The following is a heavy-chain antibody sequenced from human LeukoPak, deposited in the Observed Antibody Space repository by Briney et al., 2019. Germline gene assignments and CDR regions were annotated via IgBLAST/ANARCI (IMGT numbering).Heavy chain of an antibody. D-gene: IGHD5-12*01. CDR3: ARWYSGYEKHFDY. J-gene: IGHJ4*02. V-gene: IGHV3-23*01. CDR2: ISGGAGST. CDR1: GFTFSTYA. Sequence: GGSLRLSCTASGFTFSTYAMTWVRQAPGKGLEWVSSISGGAGSTYYADSVKGRFTNSRDNAKDSLYLQMNSLRAEDIAVYYCARWYSGYEKHFDYWGQGTLVTVSS.